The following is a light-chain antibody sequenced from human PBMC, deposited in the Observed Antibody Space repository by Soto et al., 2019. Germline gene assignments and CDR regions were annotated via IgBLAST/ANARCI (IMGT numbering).Light chain of an antibody. CDR2: GNN. J-gene: IGLJ1*01. CDR3: QSYDRSLSGRV. CDR1: SSNIGAGYD. V-gene: IGLV1-40*01. Sequence: QSVLTQPPSVSGAPGQRVTISCTGSSSNIGAGYDVHWYQQLPGTAPKLLIYGNNNRPSGVPDRFSGSKSGTSASLAITGLQAEDEADSYCQSYDRSLSGRVFGTGTKLTVL.